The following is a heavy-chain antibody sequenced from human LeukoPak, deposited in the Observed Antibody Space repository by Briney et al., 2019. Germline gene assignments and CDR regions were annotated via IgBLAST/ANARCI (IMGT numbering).Heavy chain of an antibody. Sequence: SETLSLTCVVSGGSISSYTWWSWVRQPPGKGLEWIGEIYQSGSTNYNPSLKSRVTISLDKSKNPFSLKLSSVTAADTAVYYCATTAAAGTRLALFDPWGQGTLVTVSS. J-gene: IGHJ5*02. CDR1: GGSISSYTW. D-gene: IGHD6-13*01. V-gene: IGHV4-4*02. CDR2: IYQSGST. CDR3: ATTAAAGTRLALFDP.